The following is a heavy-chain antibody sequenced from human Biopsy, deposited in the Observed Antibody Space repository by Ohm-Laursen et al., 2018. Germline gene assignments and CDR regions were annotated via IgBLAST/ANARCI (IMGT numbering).Heavy chain of an antibody. CDR1: GGAFTNYA. Sequence: SSVKVSCKASGGAFTNYAINWVRQAPGHGLEWMGGIITVSETAGYAERFQGRATITADVTTTTAYMDLSGLRSEDTAVYYCVAYPSSGFFENNDDFAMDIWGQGTTVIVSS. D-gene: IGHD6-19*01. CDR3: VAYPSSGFFENNDDFAMDI. V-gene: IGHV1-69*01. CDR2: IITVSETA. J-gene: IGHJ6*02.